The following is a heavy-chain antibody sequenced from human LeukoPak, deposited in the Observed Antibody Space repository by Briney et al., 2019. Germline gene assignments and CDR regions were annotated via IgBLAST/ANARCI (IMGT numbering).Heavy chain of an antibody. CDR2: INPNSGGT. V-gene: IGHV1-2*02. J-gene: IGHJ5*02. CDR3: ARVPAAIYNWFDP. Sequence: ASVKVSFKASGYTFTGYYMHWVRQAPGQGLEWMGWINPNSGGTNYAQKFQGRVTMTSDTSISTAYMELSRLRSDDTAVYYCARVPAAIYNWFDPWGQGTPVTVSS. D-gene: IGHD2-2*01. CDR1: GYTFTGYY.